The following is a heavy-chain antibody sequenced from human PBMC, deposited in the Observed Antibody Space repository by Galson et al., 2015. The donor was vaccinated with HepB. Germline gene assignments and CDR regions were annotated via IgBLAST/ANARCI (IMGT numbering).Heavy chain of an antibody. CDR3: AREAYTSSWSIDY. CDR2: IKYDASNK. CDR1: GFTFSSYA. Sequence: SLRLSCAASGFTFSSYAMHWVRQAPGKGLEWVAVIKYDASNKYYADSVKGRFTISRDNSKNTLYLQMNSLVAKDTAVYYCAREAYTSSWSIDYWGQGTLVTVSS. V-gene: IGHV3-30-3*01. D-gene: IGHD6-13*01. J-gene: IGHJ4*02.